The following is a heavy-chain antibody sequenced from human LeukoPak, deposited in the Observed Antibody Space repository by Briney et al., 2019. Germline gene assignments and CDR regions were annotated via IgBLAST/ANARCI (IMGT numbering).Heavy chain of an antibody. J-gene: IGHJ6*02. D-gene: IGHD3-10*01. Sequence: VASVKVSCKASGYTFTSYGTSWVRQAPGQGLEWMGWISAYNGYTNYAQNFQGRVTMTTDASTSTAYMELRSLRSDDTAVYYCVREVTMVRGVITFYHYNGMDVWGQGTAVTVSS. CDR1: GYTFTSYG. V-gene: IGHV1-18*01. CDR2: ISAYNGYT. CDR3: VREVTMVRGVITFYHYNGMDV.